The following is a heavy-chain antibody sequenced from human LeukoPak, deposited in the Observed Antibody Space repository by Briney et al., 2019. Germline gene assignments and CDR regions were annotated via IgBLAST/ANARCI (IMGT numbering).Heavy chain of an antibody. CDR2: ISGSGGST. CDR1: GFTFSSYG. Sequence: GGSLRLSCAASGFTFSSYGMSWVRQAPGKGLEWVSAISGSGGSTYYADSVKGRFTISRDNSKNTLYLQMNSLRAEDTAVYYCAKDMGIAVAGTADYWGQGTLVTVSS. CDR3: AKDMGIAVAGTADY. J-gene: IGHJ4*02. D-gene: IGHD6-19*01. V-gene: IGHV3-23*01.